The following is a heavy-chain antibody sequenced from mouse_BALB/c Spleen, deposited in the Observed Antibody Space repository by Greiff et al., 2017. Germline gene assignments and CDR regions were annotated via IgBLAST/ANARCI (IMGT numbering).Heavy chain of an antibody. Sequence: LQQPGSELVRPGASVKLSCKASGYTFTSYWMHWVKQRPGQGLEWIGNIYPGSGSTNYDEKFKSKATLTVDTSSSTAYMQLSSLTSEDSAVYYCTAGSSYYYAMDYWGQGTSVTVSS. D-gene: IGHD1-1*01. CDR3: TAGSSYYYAMDY. CDR1: GYTFTSYW. J-gene: IGHJ4*01. V-gene: IGHV1S22*01. CDR2: IYPGSGST.